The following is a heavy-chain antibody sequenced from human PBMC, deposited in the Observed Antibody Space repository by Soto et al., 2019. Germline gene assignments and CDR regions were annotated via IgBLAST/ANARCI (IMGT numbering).Heavy chain of an antibody. CDR2: ISSSSSTI. CDR3: ARADDYYYDSSGHTHDY. D-gene: IGHD3-22*01. V-gene: IGHV3-48*02. J-gene: IGHJ4*02. CDR1: GFTFSSYS. Sequence: EVQLVESGGGLVQPGGSLRLSCAASGFTFSSYSMNWVRQAPGKGLEWVSYISSSSSTIYYADSVKGRFTISSDNAKNSRYLQMNSLRDEDTAVYYCARADDYYYDSSGHTHDYWGQGTLVTVSS.